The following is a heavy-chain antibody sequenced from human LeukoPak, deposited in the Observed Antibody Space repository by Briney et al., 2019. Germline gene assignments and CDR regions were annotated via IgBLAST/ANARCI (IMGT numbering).Heavy chain of an antibody. Sequence: GASVKVSCKASGGTFSSYAISWVRQAPGQGLEWMGGIIPIFGTANYAQKFQGRVTITADESTSTAYMELSSLRSEDTAVYYCARDMVQTNGGSGWYGTWYFDYWGQGTLVTVSS. J-gene: IGHJ4*02. CDR2: IIPIFGTA. V-gene: IGHV1-69*13. D-gene: IGHD6-19*01. CDR3: ARDMVQTNGGSGWYGTWYFDY. CDR1: GGTFSSYA.